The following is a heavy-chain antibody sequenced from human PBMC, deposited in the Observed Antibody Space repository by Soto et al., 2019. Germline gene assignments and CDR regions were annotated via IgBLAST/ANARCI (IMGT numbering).Heavy chain of an antibody. J-gene: IGHJ5*02. CDR3: TTDQEPLLWFGDRDWFDP. Sequence: GGSLRLSCAASGFTFSNAWMSWVRQAPGKGLEWVGRIKSKTDGGTTDYAAPVKGRFTISRDDSKNTLYLQMNSLKTEDTAVYYCTTDQEPLLWFGDRDWFDPWGQGTLVTVSS. CDR1: GFTFSNAW. D-gene: IGHD3-10*01. CDR2: IKSKTDGGTT. V-gene: IGHV3-15*01.